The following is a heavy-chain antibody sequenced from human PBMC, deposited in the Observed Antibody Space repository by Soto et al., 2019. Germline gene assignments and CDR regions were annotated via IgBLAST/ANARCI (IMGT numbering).Heavy chain of an antibody. CDR3: ASDARYCSSTSCYPSWFDP. J-gene: IGHJ5*02. CDR2: IWYDGSNK. V-gene: IGHV3-33*01. Sequence: GWSLRLSCAASGFTFSSYGMHWVRQAPGKGLEWVAVIWYDGSNKYYADSVKGRFTISRDNSKNTLYLQMNSLRAEDTAVYYCASDARYCSSTSCYPSWFDPWGQGTLVTVSS. CDR1: GFTFSSYG. D-gene: IGHD2-2*01.